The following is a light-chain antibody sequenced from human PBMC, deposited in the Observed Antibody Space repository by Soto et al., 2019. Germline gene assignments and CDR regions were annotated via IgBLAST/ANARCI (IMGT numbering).Light chain of an antibody. CDR2: TNN. CDR3: AAWDDRLNGPSYV. CDR1: TSNIGSSP. V-gene: IGLV1-44*01. J-gene: IGLJ1*01. Sequence: QSVLTQPPSVSGTPGQTVTISCSGSTSNIGSSPVNWYQQLPGTAPRLLISTNNQRPSGVPDRFSGSRSGTSASLAISGLQSEDQDDYYCAAWDDRLNGPSYVFGTGTKVT.